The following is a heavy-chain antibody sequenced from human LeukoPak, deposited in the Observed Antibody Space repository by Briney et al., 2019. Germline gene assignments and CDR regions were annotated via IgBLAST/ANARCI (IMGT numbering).Heavy chain of an antibody. D-gene: IGHD4-11*01. Sequence: SETLSLTCTVSGGSISGGYWSWIRQPPGRGLEWIGYVYTSGSTNYNPSLKSRVTISVDTSKSQFPLKLSSVTAADTAVYYCAKSYFDYSTYYSYYFNLWGQGALVTVSS. V-gene: IGHV4-4*09. J-gene: IGHJ4*02. CDR3: AKSYFDYSTYYSYYFNL. CDR2: VYTSGST. CDR1: GGSISGGY.